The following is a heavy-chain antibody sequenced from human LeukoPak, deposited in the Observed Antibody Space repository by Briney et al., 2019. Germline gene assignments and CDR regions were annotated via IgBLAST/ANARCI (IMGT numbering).Heavy chain of an antibody. CDR1: GFNVSSNF. D-gene: IGHD5-12*01. CDR3: TRSYSGVLAHFDY. V-gene: IGHV3-66*01. CDR2: IYSGGST. J-gene: IGHJ4*02. Sequence: GGSLRLSCAASGFNVSSNFMSWVRQAPGRGLEWVSFIYSGGSTSYTDSVKGRFTISRDTSKNTLYFQMNSLRVEDTAVYYCTRSYSGVLAHFDYWGQGTLVTVSS.